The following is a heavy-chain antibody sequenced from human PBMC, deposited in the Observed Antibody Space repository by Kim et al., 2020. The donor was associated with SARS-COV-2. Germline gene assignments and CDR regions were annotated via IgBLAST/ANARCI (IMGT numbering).Heavy chain of an antibody. CDR3: ATLTYF. V-gene: IGHV3-7*01. Sequence: GGSLRLSCVASGFTFSNYWMAWVRQTPGKGLEWVANIRGDASEKNYVDSVKGRFTISRDNDKNSVYLQMNSLRAEDTAVYYCATLTYFWGQGTLVTVSS. J-gene: IGHJ4*02. CDR2: IRGDASEK. CDR1: GFTFSNYW.